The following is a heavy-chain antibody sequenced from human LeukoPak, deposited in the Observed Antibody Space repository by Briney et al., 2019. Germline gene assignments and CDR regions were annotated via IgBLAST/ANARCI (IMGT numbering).Heavy chain of an antibody. CDR1: GYTFTSYD. V-gene: IGHV1-2*02. J-gene: IGHJ4*02. CDR3: ARVPGVVIVFDY. CDR2: INPNSGGT. Sequence: ASVKVSCKASGYTFTSYDINWVRQAPGQGLEWMGWINPNSGGTNYAQKFQGRVTMTRDTSISTAYMELSRLRSDDTAVYYCARVPGVVIVFDYWGQGTLVTVSS. D-gene: IGHD3-3*01.